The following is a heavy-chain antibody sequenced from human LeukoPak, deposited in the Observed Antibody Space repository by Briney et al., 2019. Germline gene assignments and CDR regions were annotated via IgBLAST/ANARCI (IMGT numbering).Heavy chain of an antibody. Sequence: ASVKVSCKASGYTFTGYYMHWVRQAPGQGLEWMGWISAYNGNTNYAQKLQGRVTMTTDTSTSTAYMELRSLRSDDTAVYYCARDRRILTGPDFWGQGTLVTVSS. V-gene: IGHV1-18*04. CDR2: ISAYNGNT. CDR1: GYTFTGYY. D-gene: IGHD3-9*01. CDR3: ARDRRILTGPDF. J-gene: IGHJ4*02.